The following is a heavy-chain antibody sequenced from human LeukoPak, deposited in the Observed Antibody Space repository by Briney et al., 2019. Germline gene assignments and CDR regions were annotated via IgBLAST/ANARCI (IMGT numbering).Heavy chain of an antibody. V-gene: IGHV3-15*01. CDR1: GFTLSKTF. Sequence: GGSLRLSCAAYGFTLSKTFMSWVRPPPGRGREWVARIRSATAGGTAEYAEPVEGRFVVSRDDSKSKLYLQLNSLKIEDTAIYYCTSGSYYGTGSFDIWGQGVMVTVSS. CDR3: TSGSYYGTGSFDI. J-gene: IGHJ3*02. CDR2: IRSATAGGTA. D-gene: IGHD1-26*01.